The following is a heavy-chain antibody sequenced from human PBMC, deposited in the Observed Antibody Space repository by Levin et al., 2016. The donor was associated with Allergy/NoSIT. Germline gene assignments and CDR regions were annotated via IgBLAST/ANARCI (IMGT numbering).Heavy chain of an antibody. J-gene: IGHJ4*02. CDR2: IGPGGFGT. Sequence: ASVKVSCKASGFTFNTYFMHWVRQAPGQGLEWMGFIGPGGFGTNYGQMFRGRISMTGDTSTNTLFLELSSLRSDDTARYYCAREAYHDSWRRNFDYWGQGSLVTIAA. V-gene: IGHV1-46*02. D-gene: IGHD3-3*01. CDR3: AREAYHDSWRRNFDY. CDR1: GFTFNTYF.